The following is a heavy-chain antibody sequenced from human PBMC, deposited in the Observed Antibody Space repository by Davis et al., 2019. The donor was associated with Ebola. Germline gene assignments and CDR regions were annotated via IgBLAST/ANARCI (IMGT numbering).Heavy chain of an antibody. J-gene: IGHJ4*02. D-gene: IGHD1-26*01. CDR1: GFTFSSST. V-gene: IGHV3-23*01. CDR2: ISGSGGTT. CDR3: AKVNLGLGYFDY. Sequence: GESLKISCAASGFTFSSSTMNWVRQAPGKGLEWVSSISGSGGTTYYAGSVQGRFTISRDNSKNTLYLQMDSLRAQDTAVYYCAKVNLGLGYFDYWGQGALVTVSS.